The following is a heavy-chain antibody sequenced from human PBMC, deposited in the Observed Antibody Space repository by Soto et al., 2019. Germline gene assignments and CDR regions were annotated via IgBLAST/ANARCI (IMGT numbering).Heavy chain of an antibody. D-gene: IGHD6-13*01. CDR1: GYNFTRFG. CDR2: MGAHSGHR. V-gene: IGHV1-18*01. CDR3: GSEGQQLAQEEYYQFNGMDV. Sequence: QFQLVQSGAEVKKPGASVRVSCKASGYNFTRFGITWVRQAPGQGLEWMGWMGAHSGHRRQAPRFQGRLTMTTDASVSTADIDLRSLRSDDTALYYCGSEGQQLAQEEYYQFNGMDVWGQGTMVIVSS. J-gene: IGHJ6*02.